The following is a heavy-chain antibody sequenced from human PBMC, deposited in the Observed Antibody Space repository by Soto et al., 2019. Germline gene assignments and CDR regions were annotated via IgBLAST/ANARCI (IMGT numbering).Heavy chain of an antibody. D-gene: IGHD2-2*02. J-gene: IGHJ4*02. CDR3: ARLGGWGHCSNTRCYTFDY. Sequence: GESLKISCKGSGYSFISYWIGWVRQMPGKGLEWMGIIYPGDSDTRYSPSFQGQVTISADKSISTAYLQWSSLKASDTAMYYCARLGGWGHCSNTRCYTFDYWGQGTPVTVSS. CDR2: IYPGDSDT. CDR1: GYSFISYW. V-gene: IGHV5-51*01.